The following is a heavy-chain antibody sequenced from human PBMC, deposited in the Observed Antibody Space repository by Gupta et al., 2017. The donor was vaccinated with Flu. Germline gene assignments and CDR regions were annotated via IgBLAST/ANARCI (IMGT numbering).Heavy chain of an antibody. Sequence: EVQILESGGGLVQTGGSLRRSWSAPGFTFAAYPMCWIRPAPGKGLEWVATVSETGGSTYYADSVKGRFTISKENSRNTLHVQMNDLRPEDSAVYFCARLIREQWRVEVIYHFDFWGQGTLVTVSS. V-gene: IGHV3-23*01. J-gene: IGHJ4*02. D-gene: IGHD6-19*01. CDR2: VSETGGST. CDR3: ARLIREQWRVEVIYHFDF. CDR1: GFTFAAYP.